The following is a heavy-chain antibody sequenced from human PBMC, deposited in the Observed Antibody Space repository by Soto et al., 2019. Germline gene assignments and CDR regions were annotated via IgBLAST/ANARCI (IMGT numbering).Heavy chain of an antibody. CDR3: ARPYGTSSSNYYYYMDV. CDR2: IYSGGST. D-gene: IGHD6-6*01. V-gene: IGHV3-66*04. CDR1: GFTVSSNY. Sequence: GGSLRLSCAASGFTVSSNYMSWVRQAPGKGLEWVSVIYSGGSTYCADSVKGRFTISRDNSKNTLYLQMNSLRAEDTAVYYCARPYGTSSSNYYYYMDVWGKGTTVTVSS. J-gene: IGHJ6*03.